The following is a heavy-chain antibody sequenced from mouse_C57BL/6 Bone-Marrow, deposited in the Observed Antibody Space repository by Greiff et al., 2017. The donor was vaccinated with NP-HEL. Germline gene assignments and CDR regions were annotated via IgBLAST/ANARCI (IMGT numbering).Heavy chain of an antibody. J-gene: IGHJ2*01. Sequence: QVQLKESGAELVKPGASVKLSCKASGYTFTEYTIHWVKQRSGQGLEWIGWFYPGSGSIKYNEKFKDKATLTADKSSSTVYMELSRLTSEDSAVYFCARHEDPVYYGNHFDYWGQGTTLTVSS. D-gene: IGHD2-1*01. V-gene: IGHV1-62-2*01. CDR3: ARHEDPVYYGNHFDY. CDR2: FYPGSGSI. CDR1: GYTFTEYT.